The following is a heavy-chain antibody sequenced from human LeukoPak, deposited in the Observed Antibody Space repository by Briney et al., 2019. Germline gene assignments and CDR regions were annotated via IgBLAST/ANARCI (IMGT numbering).Heavy chain of an antibody. CDR3: ARRARGYSYAFGY. CDR1: GGSFSGYY. V-gene: IGHV4-34*01. D-gene: IGHD5-18*01. J-gene: IGHJ4*02. CDR2: INHSGST. Sequence: SETLSLTCAVYGGSFSGYYWSWIRQPPGKGLEWIGEINHSGSTNYNPSLKSRVTISVDTSKNQFSLKLSSVTAADTAVYYCARRARGYSYAFGYWGQGTLVTVSS.